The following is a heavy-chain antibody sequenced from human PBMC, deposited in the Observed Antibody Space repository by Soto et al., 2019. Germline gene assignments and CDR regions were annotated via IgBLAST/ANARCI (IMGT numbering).Heavy chain of an antibody. CDR2: IGSGGDA. CDR3: VKKSTNFGCFDY. CDR1: GFTFSSYA. D-gene: IGHD3-3*01. Sequence: GGSLRLSCAASGFTFSSYAMSWVRQAPGKGLEWVSAIGSGGDAYYADSVRGRFTISRDNSKNTLYLQMNSLRAEDTSVYYCVKKSTNFGCFDYWGQGTLVTVSS. J-gene: IGHJ4*01. V-gene: IGHV3-23*01.